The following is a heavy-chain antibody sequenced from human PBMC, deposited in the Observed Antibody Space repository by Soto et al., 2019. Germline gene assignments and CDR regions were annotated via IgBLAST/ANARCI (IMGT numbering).Heavy chain of an antibody. CDR1: GFPFSSYW. CDR2: IKEDGSDK. Sequence: EVHLVDSGGGLVQPGGSLRLSCVASGFPFSSYWMSWVRQAPGKGLEWVANIKEDGSDKYYVDSVKGRFTISRDNAKSSLYLQMNGLRVEDTAVYYCVGVSLTGSWGQGTLVAVSS. CDR3: VGVSLTGS. V-gene: IGHV3-7*01. J-gene: IGHJ5*02. D-gene: IGHD3-9*01.